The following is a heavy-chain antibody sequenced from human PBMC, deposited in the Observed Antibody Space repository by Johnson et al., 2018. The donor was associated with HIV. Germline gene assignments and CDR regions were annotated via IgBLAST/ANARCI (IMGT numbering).Heavy chain of an antibody. V-gene: IGHV3-15*01. CDR3: AFIEYSSLDAFDI. Sequence: VESGGGLVKPGGSLRLSCAASGFTFSNAWMSWVRQAPGKGLEWVGRIKSKTDGGTTDYAAPVKGRFTISRDNSKNTLYLQMNSLRAEDTAVYYCAFIEYSSLDAFDIWRQGTMVTVSS. CDR2: IKSKTDGGTT. D-gene: IGHD6-6*01. J-gene: IGHJ3*02. CDR1: GFTFSNAW.